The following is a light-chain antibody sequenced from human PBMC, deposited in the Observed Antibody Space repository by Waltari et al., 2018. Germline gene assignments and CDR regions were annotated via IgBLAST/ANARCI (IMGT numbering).Light chain of an antibody. V-gene: IGKV4-1*01. CDR2: WAS. CDR3: QQYYTTPWT. J-gene: IGKJ1*01. CDR1: QSVLYSSNNKYY. Sequence: DIVMTQSPDSLAVSLGERATINCESSQSVLYSSNNKYYLAWYQQKPGRPPKLLIYWASTRDAGVPDRFSGSGSGTDFTLSISSLQAEDVAFYYCQQYYTTPWTFGQGTKVEIK.